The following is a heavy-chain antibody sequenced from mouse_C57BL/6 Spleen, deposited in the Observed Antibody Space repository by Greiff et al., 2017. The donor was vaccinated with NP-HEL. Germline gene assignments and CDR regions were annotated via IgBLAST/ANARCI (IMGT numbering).Heavy chain of an antibody. CDR2: IDPETGGT. D-gene: IGHD2-12*01. Sequence: VKLVESGAELVRPGASVTLSCKASGYTFTDYEMHWVKQTPVHGLEWIGAIDPETGGTAYNQKFKGKAILTADKSSSTAYMELRSLTSEDSAVYYCTRSGHDGYFDVWGTGTTVTVSS. J-gene: IGHJ1*03. CDR3: TRSGHDGYFDV. V-gene: IGHV1-15*01. CDR1: GYTFTDYE.